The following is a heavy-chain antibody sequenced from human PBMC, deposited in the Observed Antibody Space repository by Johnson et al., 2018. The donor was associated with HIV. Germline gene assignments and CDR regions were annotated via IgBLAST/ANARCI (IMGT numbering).Heavy chain of an antibody. J-gene: IGHJ3*02. CDR1: GFTFSSHG. V-gene: IGHV3-30*02. CDR2: IRYDGSTK. Sequence: VQLVESGGGLVQPGGSLRLSCAASGFTFSSHGMHWVRQAPGKGLDWVSFIRYDGSTKYYADSVKARFTISRDNSKNTLYLQMNSLRAEDTAVYYCAKSIAARRVGYSFDIWGQGTMVTVSS. D-gene: IGHD6-6*01. CDR3: AKSIAARRVGYSFDI.